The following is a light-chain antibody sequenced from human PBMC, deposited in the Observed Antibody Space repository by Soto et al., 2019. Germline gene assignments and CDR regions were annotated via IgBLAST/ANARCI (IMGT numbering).Light chain of an antibody. CDR3: QQYYTTPLT. CDR1: QSVLNSPNNKNY. CDR2: WAS. Sequence: DIVMTQSPDSLAVSLGERATINCKSSQSVLNSPNNKNYLAWYQRKPGQPPKLVIYWASTRESGVPDRFSGSGSGTDFTLTISSLQAEDVAVYYCQQYYTTPLTFGGGTKVEIK. J-gene: IGKJ4*01. V-gene: IGKV4-1*01.